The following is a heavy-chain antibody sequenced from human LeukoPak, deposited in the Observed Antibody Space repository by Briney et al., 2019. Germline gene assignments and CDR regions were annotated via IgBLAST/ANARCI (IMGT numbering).Heavy chain of an antibody. Sequence: SQTLSLTCTVAGDSISSGGYYWSWIRQHPGKGLEWIGYIYYSGSTSYNPSLKSRLAISVDTSKNHFSLELSSVTAADTAIYYCARSRSGSYYYDGLDVWGQGTTVTVSS. CDR3: ARSRSGSYYYDGLDV. V-gene: IGHV4-31*03. CDR1: GDSISSGGYY. D-gene: IGHD2-15*01. J-gene: IGHJ6*02. CDR2: IYYSGST.